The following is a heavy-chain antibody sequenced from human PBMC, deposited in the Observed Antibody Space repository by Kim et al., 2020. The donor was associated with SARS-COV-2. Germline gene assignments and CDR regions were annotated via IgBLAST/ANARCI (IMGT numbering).Heavy chain of an antibody. Sequence: GGSLRLSCAASGFTFSSYAMSWVRQAPGKGLEWVSAISGSGGSTYYADSVKGRFTISRDNSKNTLYLQMNSLRAEDTAVYYCVAAAGRDYYYYYGMDVWGQGTTVTVSS. D-gene: IGHD6-13*01. V-gene: IGHV3-23*01. CDR3: VAAAGRDYYYYYGMDV. CDR1: GFTFSSYA. CDR2: ISGSGGST. J-gene: IGHJ6*02.